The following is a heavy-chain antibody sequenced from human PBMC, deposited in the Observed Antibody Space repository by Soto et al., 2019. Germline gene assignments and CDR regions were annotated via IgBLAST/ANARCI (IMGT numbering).Heavy chain of an antibody. CDR3: ARRYYSTSALGPSDY. CDR1: GGSISSHY. V-gene: IGHV4-59*11. Sequence: QVQLQESGPGLVKPSETLSLTCVVSGGSISSHYWSWIRQPPGSGLEGIGFIHYSGSTQYSPSLKRRVTMSVDTSNTLFSLYLSSVSAADTALYFCARRYYSTSALGPSDYWGPVTLDTVSS. CDR2: IHYSGST. D-gene: IGHD1-26*01. J-gene: IGHJ4*02.